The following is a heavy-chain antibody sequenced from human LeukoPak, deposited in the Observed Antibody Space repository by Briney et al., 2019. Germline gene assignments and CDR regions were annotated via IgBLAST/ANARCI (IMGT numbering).Heavy chain of an antibody. Sequence: PGGSLRLSCAASGFAFSTYWMHWVRQAPGKGLEWVSRINPDGITTTYADSVKGRFTISRDNAKNTLFLQMNSLRAEDTAVYYCARKENILTGYYDHWGQGTLVTVSS. D-gene: IGHD3-9*01. V-gene: IGHV3-74*01. J-gene: IGHJ5*02. CDR1: GFAFSTYW. CDR3: ARKENILTGYYDH. CDR2: INPDGITT.